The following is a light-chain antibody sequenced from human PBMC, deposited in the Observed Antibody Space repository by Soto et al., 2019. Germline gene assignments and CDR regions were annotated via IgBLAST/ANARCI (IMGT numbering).Light chain of an antibody. CDR3: HQSGSSPRT. CDR2: GAS. V-gene: IGKV3-20*01. J-gene: IGKJ1*01. CDR1: QSVSSYY. Sequence: EIVLTQSPGTLSLSPGERATLSCRASQSVSSYYLAWYQQKPGQAPRLLIYGASSRATGIPDRFSGSGSGTDVTLTISGLEPEDFAVYYCHQSGSSPRTFGQGTKVEIK.